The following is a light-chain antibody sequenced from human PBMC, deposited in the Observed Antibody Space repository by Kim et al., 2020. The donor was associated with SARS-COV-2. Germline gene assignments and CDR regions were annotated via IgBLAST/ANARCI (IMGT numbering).Light chain of an antibody. J-gene: IGLJ2*01. CDR1: SLRNYY. Sequence: SVALGQTGKSTCRGDSLRNYYASWYQQKPGQAPILVFYGKNNRPSGIPHRFSGSSSRDTATLTITGTQAEDEADYYCNSRDSSGVVFGGGTKVTVL. V-gene: IGLV3-19*01. CDR2: GKN. CDR3: NSRDSSGVV.